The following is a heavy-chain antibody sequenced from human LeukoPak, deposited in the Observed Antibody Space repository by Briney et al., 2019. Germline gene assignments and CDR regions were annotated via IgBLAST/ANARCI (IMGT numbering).Heavy chain of an antibody. CDR1: GFTFSSYG. CDR3: ARDGYSSGWYGDY. J-gene: IGHJ4*02. V-gene: IGHV3-33*01. D-gene: IGHD6-19*01. CDR2: IWYDGSNK. Sequence: GGSLRLSCAASGFTFSSYGMHWVRQAPGKGLEWVAVIWYDGSNKYYADSVKGRFTISRDNSKNTLYLQMNSLRAEGTAVYYCARDGYSSGWYGDYWGQGTLVTVSS.